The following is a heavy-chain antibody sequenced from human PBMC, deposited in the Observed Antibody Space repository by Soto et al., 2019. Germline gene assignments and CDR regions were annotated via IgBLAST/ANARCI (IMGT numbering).Heavy chain of an antibody. D-gene: IGHD3-3*01. Sequence: SVKVSCKATGYSFKNYAVHWVRQAPVQRLEWMGFTNEGSGNTRFSQKFQGRISITRDTSASTVYLDLSSLTSEDTAIYYCARDDRSVSGVVTLDHWGPGTLVTVSS. CDR3: ARDDRSVSGVVTLDH. V-gene: IGHV1-3*01. J-gene: IGHJ4*02. CDR2: TNEGSGNT. CDR1: GYSFKNYA.